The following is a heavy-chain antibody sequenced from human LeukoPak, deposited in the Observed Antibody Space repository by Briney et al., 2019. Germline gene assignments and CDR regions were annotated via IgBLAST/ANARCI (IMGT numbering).Heavy chain of an antibody. V-gene: IGHV1-69*13. CDR2: IIPIFGTA. Sequence: PLASVKVSCKASGGTFSSYAISWVRQAPGQGLEWMGGIIPIFGTANYAQKFQGRVTITADESTSTAYMELSSLRSEDTAVYYCATWVDYDAPYYYGMDVWGQGTTVTVSS. D-gene: IGHD4-17*01. J-gene: IGHJ6*02. CDR3: ATWVDYDAPYYYGMDV. CDR1: GGTFSSYA.